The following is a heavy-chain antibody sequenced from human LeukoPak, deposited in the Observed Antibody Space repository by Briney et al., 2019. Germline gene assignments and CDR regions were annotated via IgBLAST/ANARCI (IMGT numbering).Heavy chain of an antibody. D-gene: IGHD4-11*01. CDR3: ARTSRGDYSNYDDY. CDR2: IYHSGST. V-gene: IGHV4-30-2*01. J-gene: IGHJ4*02. Sequence: PSETLSLTSTVSGGSISSGGYYWSWIRQPPGKGLEWIGYIYHSGSTYYNPSLKSRVTISVDRSRNQFSLKLSSVTAADTAVYYCARTSRGDYSNYDDYWGQGTLVTVSS. CDR1: GGSISSGGYY.